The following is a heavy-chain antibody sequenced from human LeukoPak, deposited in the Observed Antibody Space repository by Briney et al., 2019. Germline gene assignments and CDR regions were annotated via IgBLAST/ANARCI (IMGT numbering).Heavy chain of an antibody. CDR1: GGSISSCGYY. CDR3: ASSAAEYLYYFDY. D-gene: IGHD6-13*01. V-gene: IGHV4-31*03. Sequence: SETLSLTCTVSGGSISSCGYYWSWIRQHPGKGLEWIGYIYYSGSTYYNPSLKSRVTISVDTSKNQFSLKLSSVTAADTAVYYCASSAAEYLYYFDYWGQGTLVTVSS. J-gene: IGHJ4*02. CDR2: IYYSGST.